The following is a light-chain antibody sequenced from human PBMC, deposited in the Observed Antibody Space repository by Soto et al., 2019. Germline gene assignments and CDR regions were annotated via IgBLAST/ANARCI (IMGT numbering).Light chain of an antibody. V-gene: IGKV3-11*01. CDR3: QQRSNWPRYT. CDR2: DAS. Sequence: EIVLTQSPATLSLSPGDRVTLSCRASQSVSSSLAWYQQRPGQAPRLLIYDASNRATGIPARFSGSGSGTHYTLIIRSLEPEDFAVYYCQQRSNWPRYTFGQGTRLEIK. CDR1: QSVSSS. J-gene: IGKJ2*01.